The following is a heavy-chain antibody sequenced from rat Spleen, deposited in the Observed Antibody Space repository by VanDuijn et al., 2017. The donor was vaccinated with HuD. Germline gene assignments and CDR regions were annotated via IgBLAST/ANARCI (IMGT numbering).Heavy chain of an antibody. CDR3: TTDPYSSSGMDA. CDR2: ISYDGSST. Sequence: EVQLVESGGGLVQPGRSMKLSCAASGFTFSNYDMAWVRQAPTKGLEWVASISYDGSSTYYRDSVKGRFTISRDNAKSTLYLQMDSLRSEDTATYYCTTDPYSSSGMDAWGQGASVTVSS. V-gene: IGHV5-20*01. CDR1: GFTFSNYD. D-gene: IGHD1-2*01. J-gene: IGHJ4*01.